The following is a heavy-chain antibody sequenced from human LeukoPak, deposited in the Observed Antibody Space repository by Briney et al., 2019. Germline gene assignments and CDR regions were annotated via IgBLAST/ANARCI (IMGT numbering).Heavy chain of an antibody. J-gene: IGHJ4*02. CDR3: ARGSAMAQKQLVRHFDS. Sequence: ASVKVSCKASGYTFTSYGISWVRQAPGQGLEWMGWISAYNGDTKYAQKLQDRVTMTTDTSTTTAYMEVRSLTSDDTAVYYCARGSAMAQKQLVRHFDSWGQGTLVIVSS. D-gene: IGHD6-6*01. CDR1: GYTFTSYG. CDR2: ISAYNGDT. V-gene: IGHV1-18*01.